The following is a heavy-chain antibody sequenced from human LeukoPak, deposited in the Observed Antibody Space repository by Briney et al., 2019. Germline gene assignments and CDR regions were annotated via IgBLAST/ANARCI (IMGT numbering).Heavy chain of an antibody. D-gene: IGHD3-10*01. V-gene: IGHV3-43D*04. J-gene: IGHJ6*03. Sequence: GGSLRLSCAASGFTFDGYAMHWVRQAPGKGLEWVSLISWDGGSTYYADSVKGRFTISRDNSKNSLYLQMNSLRAEDTALYYCAKDLYGSGSYYLDVWGKGTTVTVSS. CDR2: ISWDGGST. CDR3: AKDLYGSGSYYLDV. CDR1: GFTFDGYA.